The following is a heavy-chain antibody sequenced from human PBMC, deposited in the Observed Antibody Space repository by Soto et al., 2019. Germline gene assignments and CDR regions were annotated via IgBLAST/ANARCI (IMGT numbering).Heavy chain of an antibody. CDR1: GCTFIDYA. D-gene: IGHD2-21*01. J-gene: IGHJ3*02. CDR2: ISYDGSKK. CDR3: ARPKIPRTPDGFDI. Sequence: GGPQRVSCAASGCTFIDYARRWVRQATGNGLEWLAVISYDGSKKYYADSVQGRFTISRDNSRNTLSLQMNSLRAEDTAVYYCARPKIPRTPDGFDIWGQGTLVSVSS. V-gene: IGHV3-30-3*01.